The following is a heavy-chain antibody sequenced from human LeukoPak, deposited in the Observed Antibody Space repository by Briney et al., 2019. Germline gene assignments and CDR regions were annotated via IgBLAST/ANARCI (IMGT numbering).Heavy chain of an antibody. D-gene: IGHD5-12*01. CDR1: GGSISSSSYY. CDR3: ATTRSPAGSGSRRSWFDP. J-gene: IGHJ5*02. Sequence: SETLSLTCTVSGGSISSSSYYWGWIRQPPGKGLEWIGSIYYSGSTYYNPSLKSRGTISVDTSKNQFSLKLSSVTAADTAVYYCATTRSPAGSGSRRSWFDPWGQGTLVTVSS. V-gene: IGHV4-39*01. CDR2: IYYSGST.